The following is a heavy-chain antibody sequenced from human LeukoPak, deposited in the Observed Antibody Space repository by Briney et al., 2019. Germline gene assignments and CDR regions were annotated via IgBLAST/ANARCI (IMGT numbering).Heavy chain of an antibody. D-gene: IGHD4-11*01. CDR2: IYYTGAT. CDR1: GGSIRSYY. Sequence: SEALSLTCRVSGGSIRSYYWSWLGQSPGKGLEWIGYIYYTGATYYNPSIESRVTVSIDASKRQLSLELRSVTAADAAVYFCARDRRESSKPNDAFEIWGQGTMFTVSA. V-gene: IGHV4-59*01. CDR3: ARDRRESSKPNDAFEI. J-gene: IGHJ3*02.